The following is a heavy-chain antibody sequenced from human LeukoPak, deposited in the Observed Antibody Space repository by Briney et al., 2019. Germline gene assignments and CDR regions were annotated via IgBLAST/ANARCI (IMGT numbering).Heavy chain of an antibody. J-gene: IGHJ4*02. CDR2: TYDSGST. D-gene: IGHD1-26*01. CDR3: ARGLSGSYYAY. Sequence: SETLSLTCAVSGGSLSSSNWWSWVRQPPGKGLECIGETYDSGSTNYNPSLKSRVTISVDKSRNQFSLKLSSVTAADTAVYYCARGLSGSYYAYWGQGTLVTVSS. CDR1: GGSLSSSNW. V-gene: IGHV4-4*02.